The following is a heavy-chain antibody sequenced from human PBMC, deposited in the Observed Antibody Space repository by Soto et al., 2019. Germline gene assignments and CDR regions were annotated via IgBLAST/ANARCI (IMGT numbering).Heavy chain of an antibody. CDR2: FSGIGVGT. J-gene: IGHJ6*03. CDR3: ASSGPKDQYYYYYMDV. D-gene: IGHD2-15*01. Sequence: GGSLRLSCAASGFTFSSYAMSWVRQAPGKGLEWVSTFSGIGVGTFYADSVRGRFTVSRDISKNTLYLQMNSLRAEDTAIYYCASSGPKDQYYYYYMDVWGKGTTVTVS. V-gene: IGHV3-23*01. CDR1: GFTFSSYA.